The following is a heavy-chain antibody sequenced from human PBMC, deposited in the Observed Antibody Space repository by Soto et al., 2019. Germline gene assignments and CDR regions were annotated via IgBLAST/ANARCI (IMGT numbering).Heavy chain of an antibody. CDR3: AKEALYCSGGSCWYFDL. J-gene: IGHJ2*01. CDR1: GFTFSSYS. V-gene: IGHV3-23*01. CDR2: ISGSGGST. Sequence: EVQLLESGGGLVQPGKSLRLSCAASGFTFSSYSMSWVRQAPGKGLEWVSAISGSGGSTYYADSVKGRFTISRDNSKNTLHLQMNSLRAEDTAVYYCAKEALYCSGGSCWYFDLWGRGTLVTVSS. D-gene: IGHD2-15*01.